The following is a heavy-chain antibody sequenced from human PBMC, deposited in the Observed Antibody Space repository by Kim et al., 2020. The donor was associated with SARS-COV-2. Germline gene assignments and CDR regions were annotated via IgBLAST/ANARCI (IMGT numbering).Heavy chain of an antibody. D-gene: IGHD1-26*01. CDR2: IYYSGST. V-gene: IGHV4-39*01. CDR3: ARLKSGSLGAFDI. Sequence: SETLSLTCTVSGGSISSSSYYWGWIRQPPGKGLEWIGSIYYSGSTYYNPSLKSRVTISVDTSKNQFSLKLSSVTAADTAVYYCARLKSGSLGAFDIWGQGTMVTVSS. J-gene: IGHJ3*02. CDR1: GGSISSSSYY.